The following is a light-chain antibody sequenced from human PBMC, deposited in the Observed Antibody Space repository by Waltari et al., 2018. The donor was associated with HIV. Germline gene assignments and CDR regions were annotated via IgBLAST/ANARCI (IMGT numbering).Light chain of an antibody. CDR1: QSVLSSSNNKNY. CDR2: WAS. J-gene: IGKJ5*01. CDR3: QQYYNTPSIT. V-gene: IGKV4-1*01. Sequence: DIVMTKFPDSLAVSLGQSANIHCKSSQSVLSSSNNKNYLAWYQQRPGQPPKLLISWASARESGVSDRISGSGSGTDFTLTINSLQAEDVAVYYCQQYYNTPSITFGQGTRLEIK.